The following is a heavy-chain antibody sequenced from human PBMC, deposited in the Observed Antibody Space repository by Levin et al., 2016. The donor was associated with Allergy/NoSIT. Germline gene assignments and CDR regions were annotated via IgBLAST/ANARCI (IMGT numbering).Heavy chain of an antibody. J-gene: IGHJ4*02. Sequence: SETLSLTCAVYGGSFSGYYWSWIRQPPGKGLEWIGEINHSGSTNYNPSLKSRVTISVDTSKNQFSLKLSSVTAADTAVYYCARGLGGSYPYYFDYWGQGTLVTVSS. CDR3: ARGLGGSYPYYFDY. CDR2: INHSGST. D-gene: IGHD1-26*01. CDR1: GGSFSGYY. V-gene: IGHV4-34*01.